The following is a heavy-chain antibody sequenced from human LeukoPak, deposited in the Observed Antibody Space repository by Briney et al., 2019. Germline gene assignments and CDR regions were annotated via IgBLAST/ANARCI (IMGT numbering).Heavy chain of an antibody. V-gene: IGHV3-23*01. J-gene: IGHJ4*02. CDR3: AKDPRYCSGGSCQGDYYFDY. D-gene: IGHD2-15*01. Sequence: GGSLRLSCAASGFTFSSYAMSWVRQAPGKGLEWVSAISGSGGSTYYADSVKGRFTISRDNSKNTLYLQMNSLRAEDTAVYYCAKDPRYCSGGSCQGDYYFDYWGQGTLVTVSS. CDR1: GFTFSSYA. CDR2: ISGSGGST.